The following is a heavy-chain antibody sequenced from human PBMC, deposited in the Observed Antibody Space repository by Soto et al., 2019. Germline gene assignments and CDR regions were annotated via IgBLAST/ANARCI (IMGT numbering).Heavy chain of an antibody. V-gene: IGHV4-59*01. D-gene: IGHD2-15*01. Sequence: SETLSLTCTVSGGSMSPYYWSWIRQAPGVGLERIAYVYYSGYTHYNPSLKSRVNISVDTSKNQLSLKLTSVTAADTDVYYCARGLAPGWFDYWGPGALVTSP. CDR1: GGSMSPYY. CDR2: VYYSGYT. CDR3: ARGLAPGWFDY. J-gene: IGHJ4*02.